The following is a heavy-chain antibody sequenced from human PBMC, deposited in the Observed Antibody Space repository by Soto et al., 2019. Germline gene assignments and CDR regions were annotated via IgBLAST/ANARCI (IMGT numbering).Heavy chain of an antibody. CDR2: ISAYNGNT. CDR3: ARDRMADFWSGYYDYYYYGMDV. V-gene: IGHV1-18*01. D-gene: IGHD3-3*01. Sequence: ASVKVSCKASGYTFTSYGISWVRQAPGRGLEWMGWISAYNGNTNYAQKLQGRVTMTTDTSTSTAYMELRSLRSDDTAVYYCARDRMADFWSGYYDYYYYGMDVWGQGTTVTVSS. CDR1: GYTFTSYG. J-gene: IGHJ6*02.